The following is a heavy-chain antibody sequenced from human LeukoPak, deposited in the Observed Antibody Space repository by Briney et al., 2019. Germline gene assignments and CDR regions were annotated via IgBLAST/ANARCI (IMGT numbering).Heavy chain of an antibody. D-gene: IGHD3/OR15-3a*01. CDR1: GITFSNYW. Sequence: GGSLRLSCAASGITFSNYWMNWVRQAPGKGLVRVSRVNTAGNSATYADSVKGRFTVSRDNAKNTLFLQMSSLRVEDTAVYYCARGTGYSVFDYWGQGTLVTVAS. CDR3: ARGTGYSVFDY. CDR2: VNTAGNSA. J-gene: IGHJ4*02. V-gene: IGHV3-74*01.